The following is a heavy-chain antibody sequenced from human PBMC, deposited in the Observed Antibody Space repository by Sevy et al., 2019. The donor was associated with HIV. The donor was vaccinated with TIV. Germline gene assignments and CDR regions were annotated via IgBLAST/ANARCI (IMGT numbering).Heavy chain of an antibody. CDR3: TRQAIYCSGNTCYHPYYFDS. CDR1: GFIFSGSA. D-gene: IGHD2-15*01. CDR2: IRSKAKSYAT. J-gene: IGHJ4*02. Sequence: GGSLRLSCTASGFIFSGSAIHWVRQASGKGLEWVGRIRSKAKSYATVYAASVKGRFTISRDDSKNTAYLQMNSLKTEDTAVYYCTRQAIYCSGNTCYHPYYFDSWGQGTLVTVSS. V-gene: IGHV3-73*01.